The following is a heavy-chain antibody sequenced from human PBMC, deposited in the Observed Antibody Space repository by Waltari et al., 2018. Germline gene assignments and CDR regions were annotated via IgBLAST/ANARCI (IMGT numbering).Heavy chain of an antibody. J-gene: IGHJ4*02. Sequence: QVQLQESGPGLVKPSATLSLTCAVSGYSIRSGFFWGWIRQPPGRGLEWIVNFYHTGTTYYNPSLQSRVTISIDTSKNQFSLNLKLSSVTAADTAVYYCAKTSQLAPYYFDSWGQGTLVTVSS. D-gene: IGHD1-7*01. CDR1: GYSIRSGFF. V-gene: IGHV4-38-2*01. CDR2: FYHTGTT. CDR3: AKTSQLAPYYFDS.